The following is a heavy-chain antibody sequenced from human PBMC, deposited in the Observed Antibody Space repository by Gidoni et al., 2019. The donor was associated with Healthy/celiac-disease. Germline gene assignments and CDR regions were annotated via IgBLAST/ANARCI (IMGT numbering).Heavy chain of an antibody. V-gene: IGHV3-20*04. CDR2: INWNGGST. Sequence: EVQLVESGGGVVRPGGSLRLSCAASGFTLDAYGMSWVRQAPGKGLEWVSGINWNGGSTGYADSVKGRFTISRDNVKNSLYLQMNSLRAEDTALYYCARVGYFDWLFRGASDYWGQGTLVTVSS. CDR3: ARVGYFDWLFRGASDY. CDR1: GFTLDAYG. D-gene: IGHD3-9*01. J-gene: IGHJ4*02.